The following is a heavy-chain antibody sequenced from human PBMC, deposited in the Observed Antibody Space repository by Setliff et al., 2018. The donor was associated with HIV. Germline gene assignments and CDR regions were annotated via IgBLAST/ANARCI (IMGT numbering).Heavy chain of an antibody. Sequence: SETLSLTCAVSGGSFNTFYWSWIRQPAGEGLEWQPAGEGLEWLGRIYYSGSTNYNPSLKSRVTISVDTSKNQFSLRLSSVIAADTAVYYCARGPPGSSIGWYVGYWGQGTLVTVSS. V-gene: IGHV4-4*07. J-gene: IGHJ4*02. CDR2: IYYSGST. D-gene: IGHD6-19*01. CDR1: GGSFNTFY. CDR3: ARGPPGSSIGWYVGY.